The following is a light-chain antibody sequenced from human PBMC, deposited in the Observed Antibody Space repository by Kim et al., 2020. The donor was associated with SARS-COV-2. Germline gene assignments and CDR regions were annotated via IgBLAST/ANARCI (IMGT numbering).Light chain of an antibody. V-gene: IGLV3-19*01. CDR3: NSRDSSGNPVV. Sequence: GQTVRIKCQGDSLRRYYASWYQQKPGQAPLLVIYGKNNRPSGIPDRFSGSSSGNTASLTITGAQAEDEADYYCNSRDSSGNPVVFGGGTKLTVL. CDR1: SLRRYY. J-gene: IGLJ2*01. CDR2: GKN.